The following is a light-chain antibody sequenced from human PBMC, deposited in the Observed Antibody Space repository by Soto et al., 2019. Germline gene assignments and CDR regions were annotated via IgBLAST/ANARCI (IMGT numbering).Light chain of an antibody. CDR2: DAS. CDR3: QQYNSYWT. CDR1: KSISSW. Sequence: DIQMTQSPSTLSASVGDRVTITCRASKSISSWLAWYQQKPGKAPKLLIYDASSLESGVPSRFSSSGSGTEFTLTISSLQPDDFATYYCQQYNSYWTFGQGTKVEIK. V-gene: IGKV1-5*01. J-gene: IGKJ1*01.